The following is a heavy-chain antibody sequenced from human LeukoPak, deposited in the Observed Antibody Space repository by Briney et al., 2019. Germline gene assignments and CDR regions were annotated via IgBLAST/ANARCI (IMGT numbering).Heavy chain of an antibody. CDR2: IYYSGST. V-gene: IGHV4-59*08. CDR1: GGSISSYY. J-gene: IGHJ3*02. CDR3: ASFLSRAGAFDI. D-gene: IGHD6-19*01. Sequence: SETLSLTCTVSGGSISSYYWSWIRQPPGKGPEWIGYIYYSGSTNYNPSLKSRVTISVDTSKNQFSLKLSSVTAADTAVYYCASFLSRAGAFDIWGQGTMVTVSS.